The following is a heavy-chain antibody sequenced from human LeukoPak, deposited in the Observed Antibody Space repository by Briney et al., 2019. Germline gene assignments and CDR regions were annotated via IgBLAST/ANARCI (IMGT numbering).Heavy chain of an antibody. V-gene: IGHV3-53*01. J-gene: IGHJ4*02. CDR1: GFTVSSNY. Sequence: PGGSLRLSCAASGFTVSSNYMSWVRQAPGKGLEWVSVIYSGGSTYYADSVKGRFTISRDNSKNTLYLQMNSLRAEDTAAYYCAKTVNSGWPYCFDYWGQGTLVTVSS. CDR3: AKTVNSGWPYCFDY. D-gene: IGHD6-19*01. CDR2: IYSGGST.